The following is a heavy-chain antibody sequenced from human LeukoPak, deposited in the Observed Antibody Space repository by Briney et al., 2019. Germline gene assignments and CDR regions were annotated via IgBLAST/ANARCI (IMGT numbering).Heavy chain of an antibody. CDR1: GGSISSYY. V-gene: IGHV4-4*07. CDR3: ARSGQQLAPNWFDP. CDR2: IYISEST. J-gene: IGHJ5*02. Sequence: SETLSLTCTVSGGSISSYYWSWIRQPAGKGLEWIGRIYISESTNYNPSLRSRVTMSVDTSKNQFSLKLSSVTAADTAVYYCARSGQQLAPNWFDPWGQGTLVTVSS. D-gene: IGHD6-13*01.